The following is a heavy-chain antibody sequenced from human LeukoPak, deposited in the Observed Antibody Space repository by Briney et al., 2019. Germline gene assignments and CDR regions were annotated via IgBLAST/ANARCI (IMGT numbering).Heavy chain of an antibody. CDR3: ARGRTIFGVVTHSDY. D-gene: IGHD3-3*01. V-gene: IGHV1-8*02. CDR2: MNPNSGNT. Sequence: ASVKVSCKASGYTFTGYYMHWVRQAPGQGLEWMGWMNPNSGNTGYAQKFQGRVTMTRNTSISTAYMELSSLRSEDTAVYYCARGRTIFGVVTHSDYWGQGTLVTVSS. J-gene: IGHJ4*02. CDR1: GYTFTGYY.